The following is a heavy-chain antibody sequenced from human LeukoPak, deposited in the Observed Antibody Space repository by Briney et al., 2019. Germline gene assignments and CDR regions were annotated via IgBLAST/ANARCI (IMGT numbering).Heavy chain of an antibody. CDR3: ARPMVRGAPAEYFQH. CDR2: IYTSGST. J-gene: IGHJ1*01. Sequence: SETLSLTCTVSGNSFGDYYWSWIRQPAGKGLEWIGRIYTSGSTTYNPSLKSRVTMSVDTSKSQFSLKLSSVTAADTAVYYCARPMVRGAPAEYFQHWGQGTLVTVSS. V-gene: IGHV4-4*07. CDR1: GNSFGDYY. D-gene: IGHD3-10*01.